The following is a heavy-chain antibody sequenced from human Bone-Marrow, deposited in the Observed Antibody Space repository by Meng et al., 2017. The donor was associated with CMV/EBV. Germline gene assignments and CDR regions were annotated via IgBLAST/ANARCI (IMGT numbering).Heavy chain of an antibody. V-gene: IGHV4-34*01. J-gene: IGHJ4*02. CDR3: APGFRSWSGSYSS. Sequence: QVPLQHGGAGLLKRSESLALTCGVYGAPFSGYWSWVRQPPGKGLEWIGEITHSGSTNYNVSLKSRVTISIDTSKNQFSLKLSSVTATDTAVYYCAPGFRSWSGSYSSWGQGTLVTVSS. CDR2: ITHSGST. D-gene: IGHD1-26*01. CDR1: GAPFSGY.